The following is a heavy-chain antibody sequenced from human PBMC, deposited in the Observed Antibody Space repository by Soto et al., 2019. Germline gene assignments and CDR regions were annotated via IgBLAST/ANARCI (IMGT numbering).Heavy chain of an antibody. CDR3: ARGLGSSWHNWFDP. D-gene: IGHD6-13*01. Sequence: ASVKVSCKASGYTFTGYYMHWVRQAPGQGLEWMGWINPSSGGTNYTQKFQGRVTMTRETSITTAYMELTSLRFDDTAVYYCARGLGSSWHNWFDPWGQGTLVTVSS. V-gene: IGHV1-2*02. CDR2: INPSSGGT. J-gene: IGHJ5*02. CDR1: GYTFTGYY.